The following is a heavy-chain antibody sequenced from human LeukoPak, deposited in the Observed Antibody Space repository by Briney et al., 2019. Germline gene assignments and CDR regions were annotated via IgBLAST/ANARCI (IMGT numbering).Heavy chain of an antibody. D-gene: IGHD3-16*01. Sequence: PGGSLRLSCAASGFTFSAKYMSWVRQGPGKGLDWISSIYSDGGTNYADSVKGRFTISRDNSKNTLYLQMNSLRPEDTAVYYCARDGGFGGPGGDNWFDSWGQGALVTVSS. CDR1: GFTFSAKY. CDR2: IYSDGGT. CDR3: ARDGGFGGPGGDNWFDS. V-gene: IGHV3-66*02. J-gene: IGHJ5*01.